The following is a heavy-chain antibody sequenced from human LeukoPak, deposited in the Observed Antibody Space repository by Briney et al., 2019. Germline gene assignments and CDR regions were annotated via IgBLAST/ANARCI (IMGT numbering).Heavy chain of an antibody. J-gene: IGHJ5*02. CDR1: GGSFSGYY. V-gene: IGHV4-34*01. D-gene: IGHD2-2*01. CDR3: ARGGCSSTSCPYSDWFDP. Sequence: PSETLSLTCAVYGGSFSGYYWSWIRQPPGKGLEWIGEINHSGSTNYNPSLKSRVTISVDTSKNLFSLKLSSVTAADTAVYYCARGGCSSTSCPYSDWFDPWGQGTLVTVSS. CDR2: INHSGST.